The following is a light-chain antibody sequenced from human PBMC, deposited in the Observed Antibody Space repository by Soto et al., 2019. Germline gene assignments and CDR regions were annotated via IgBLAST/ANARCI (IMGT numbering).Light chain of an antibody. CDR3: QQLSGYVIT. CDR1: QGISSY. Sequence: DIQLTQSPSFLSASVGDRVIITCRASQGISSYLAWYQQKPGKAPKLLIYAASTLQSGVPSRFSGSGSGTEFTLTISSLQPEDFATYYCQQLSGYVITFGQGTRLDIK. CDR2: AAS. J-gene: IGKJ5*01. V-gene: IGKV1-9*01.